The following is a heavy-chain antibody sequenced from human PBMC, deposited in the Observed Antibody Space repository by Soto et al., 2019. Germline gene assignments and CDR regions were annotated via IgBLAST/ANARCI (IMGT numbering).Heavy chain of an antibody. CDR1: GFTFSSYA. V-gene: IGHV3-23*01. Sequence: ARWSLRLSCSASGFTFSSYAMSWWRQAPGKGLEWVSAISGSGGSTHYADSVKGRFTISRDNSKNTLYLQMNSLRAEDTAVYYCAKVQSPSSGWEEFDYWGQGTLVTVSS. D-gene: IGHD6-19*01. CDR3: AKVQSPSSGWEEFDY. J-gene: IGHJ4*02. CDR2: ISGSGGST.